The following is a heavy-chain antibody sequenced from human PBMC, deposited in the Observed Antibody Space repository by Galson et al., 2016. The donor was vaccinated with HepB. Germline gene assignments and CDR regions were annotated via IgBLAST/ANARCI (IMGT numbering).Heavy chain of an antibody. CDR2: ISGTDGRT. CDR3: ARKSMAGPRSYFGSGNSVDY. D-gene: IGHD3-10*01. Sequence: SLRLSCAASGFTFINYAMSWVRQAPGTGLEWVSGISGTDGRTLYADSVKGRFTISRDNSKNTLYLQMNSLRTEDTAVYFCARKSMAGPRSYFGSGNSVDYWGQGTLVTVSS. J-gene: IGHJ4*02. CDR1: GFTFINYA. V-gene: IGHV3-23*01.